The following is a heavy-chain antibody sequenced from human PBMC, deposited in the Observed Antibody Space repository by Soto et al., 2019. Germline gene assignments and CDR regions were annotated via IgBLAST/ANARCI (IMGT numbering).Heavy chain of an antibody. CDR1: GFTFSDYY. CDR2: ISKSGSII. D-gene: IGHD3-16*01. V-gene: IGHV3-11*01. CDR3: ARDLSPYSDYYDESTSETWFDP. Sequence: GGSLRLSCAASGFTFSDYYMSWLRQPPGKGLEWVSYISKSGSIIHFADSVKDRFAISRDNAKNTLYLQMSSLRAEDTALYYCARDLSPYSDYYDESTSETWFDPWGQGTLVTVSS. J-gene: IGHJ5*02.